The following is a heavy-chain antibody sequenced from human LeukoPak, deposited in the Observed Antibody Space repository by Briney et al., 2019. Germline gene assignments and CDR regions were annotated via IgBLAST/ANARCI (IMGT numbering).Heavy chain of an antibody. CDR1: GYTFTSYG. J-gene: IGHJ4*02. V-gene: IGHV1-18*01. CDR2: ISAYNGNT. D-gene: IGHD3-22*01. CDR3: ARVVIYYDSSGYYYVRPRYFDY. Sequence: ASVKVSCKASGYTFTSYGISWVRQAPGQGLEWMGWISAYNGNTNDAQKLQGRVTMTTDTSTSTAYMELRSLRSDDTAVYYCARVVIYYDSSGYYYVRPRYFDYWGQGTLVTVSS.